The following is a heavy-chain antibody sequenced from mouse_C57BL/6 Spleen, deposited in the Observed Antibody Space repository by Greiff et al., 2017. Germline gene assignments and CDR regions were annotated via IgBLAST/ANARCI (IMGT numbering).Heavy chain of an antibody. V-gene: IGHV1-82*01. CDR3: ARRIDYYGSSYAFDY. CDR2: IYPGDGDT. Sequence: QVQLKQSGPELVKPGASVKISCKASGYAFSSSWMNWVKQRPGKGLEWIGRIYPGDGDTNYNGKFKGKATLTADKSSSTAYVQISSLTSEDSAVYVCARRIDYYGSSYAFDYWGQGTTLTVSS. J-gene: IGHJ2*01. D-gene: IGHD1-1*01. CDR1: GYAFSSSW.